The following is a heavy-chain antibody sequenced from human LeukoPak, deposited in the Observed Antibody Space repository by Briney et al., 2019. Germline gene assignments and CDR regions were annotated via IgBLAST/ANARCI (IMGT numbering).Heavy chain of an antibody. CDR1: GFTFSSYA. Sequence: GGSLRLSCAASGFTFSSYAMHWVRQAPGKGLEWVAVISYDGSNKYYADSAKGRFTISRDNSKNTLYLQMNSLRAEDTAVYYCVNPRVYYYDSSAGWGQGTLVTVFS. CDR3: VNPRVYYYDSSAG. D-gene: IGHD3-22*01. V-gene: IGHV3-30-3*01. CDR2: ISYDGSNK. J-gene: IGHJ4*02.